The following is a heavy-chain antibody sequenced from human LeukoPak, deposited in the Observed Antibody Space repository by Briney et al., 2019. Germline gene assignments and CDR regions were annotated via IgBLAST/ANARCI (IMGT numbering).Heavy chain of an antibody. J-gene: IGHJ3*02. D-gene: IGHD3-22*01. V-gene: IGHV3-33*01. CDR2: IWYDGSNK. CDR1: GFTFSSYG. CDR3: ARAEDYDSSGYVDAFDI. Sequence: GGSLRLSCAASGFTFSSYGMHWVRQAPGKGLEWVAVIWYDGSNKYYADSVKGRFSISRDNSKNTLYLHMNSLRVEDTALYYCARAEDYDSSGYVDAFDIWGQGTMVTVSS.